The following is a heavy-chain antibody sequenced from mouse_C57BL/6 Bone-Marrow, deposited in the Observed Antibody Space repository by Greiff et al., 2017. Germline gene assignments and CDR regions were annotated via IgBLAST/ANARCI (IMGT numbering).Heavy chain of an antibody. CDR1: GYTFTSYW. Sequence: VQLKQSGTVLARPGASVKMSCKPSGYTFTSYWMHWVKQRPGQGLEWIGAIYPGNSDTSYNQKFKGKDNLTAVTSASTAYMELSSLTNEDSAVYYCTENYFDYWGQGTTLPVSS. CDR3: TENYFDY. CDR2: IYPGNSDT. J-gene: IGHJ2*01. V-gene: IGHV1-5*01.